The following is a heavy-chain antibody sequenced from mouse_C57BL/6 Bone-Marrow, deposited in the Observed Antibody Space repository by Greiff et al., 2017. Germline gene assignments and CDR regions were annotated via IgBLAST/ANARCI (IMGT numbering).Heavy chain of an antibody. V-gene: IGHV1-52*01. CDR1: GYTFPSYW. CDR3: AVLITTVVARDY. D-gene: IGHD1-1*01. CDR2: IDPSDSET. J-gene: IGHJ2*01. Sequence: QVQLQQPGAELVRPGSSVKLSCKASGYTFPSYWMHWLKQRPIQGLAWIGNIDPSDSETHYNQKFKDKATLTVENSSSTAYMQLSSLTSEDSAVYYCAVLITTVVARDYWGQGTTLTVSS.